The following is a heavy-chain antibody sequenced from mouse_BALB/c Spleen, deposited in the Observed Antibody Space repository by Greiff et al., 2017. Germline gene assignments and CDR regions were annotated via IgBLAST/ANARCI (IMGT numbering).Heavy chain of an antibody. CDR2: ISSGGSYT. CDR1: GFTFSSYA. D-gene: IGHD2-4*01. J-gene: IGHJ4*01. V-gene: IGHV5-9-4*01. CDR3: ARHQSTMNYYYAMDY. Sequence: EVHLVESGGGLVKPGGSLKLSCAASGFTFSSYAMSWVRQSPEKRLEWVAEISSGGSYTYYPDTVTGRFTISRDNAKNTLYLEMSSLRSEDTAMYYCARHQSTMNYYYAMDYWGQGTSVTVSS.